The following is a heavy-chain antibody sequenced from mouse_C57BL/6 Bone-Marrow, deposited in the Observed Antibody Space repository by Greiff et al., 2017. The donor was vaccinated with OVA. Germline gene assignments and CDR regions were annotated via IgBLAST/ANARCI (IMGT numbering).Heavy chain of an antibody. CDR2: ISSGGSYT. CDR3: ARHDRSGYYAMDY. CDR1: GFTFSSYG. D-gene: IGHD3-2*02. J-gene: IGHJ4*01. Sequence: EVKLMESGGDLVKPGGSLKLSCAASGFTFSSYGMSWVRQTPDKRLEWVATISSGGSYTYYPDSVKGRFTISRDNAKNTLYMQMSSLQSEYAAMYYCARHDRSGYYAMDYWGQGTSVTVSS. V-gene: IGHV5-6*01.